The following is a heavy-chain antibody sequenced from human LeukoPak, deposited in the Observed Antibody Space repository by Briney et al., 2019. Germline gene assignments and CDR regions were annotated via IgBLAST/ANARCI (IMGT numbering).Heavy chain of an antibody. CDR1: GGSISSSSYY. V-gene: IGHV4-39*01. Sequence: PSETLSLTCTVSGGSISSSSYYWGWIRQPPGKGLEWIGSIYYSGSTYYNPSLKSRVTISVDTSKNQFSLKLSSVTAADTAVYYCARWVQVARYYYMDVWGKGTTVTVSS. D-gene: IGHD2-8*02. CDR3: ARWVQVARYYYMDV. J-gene: IGHJ6*03. CDR2: IYYSGST.